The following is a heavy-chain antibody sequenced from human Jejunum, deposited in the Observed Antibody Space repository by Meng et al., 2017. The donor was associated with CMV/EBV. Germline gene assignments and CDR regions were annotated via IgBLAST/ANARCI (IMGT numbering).Heavy chain of an antibody. D-gene: IGHD2-2*01. J-gene: IGHJ6*02. Sequence: FIFSAYWMSWVRQAPGKGLEWVANIKGDGSAKYSADSVKGRFTIARDNAKWTLYLQMTSLRVEDTAVYYCAKWVVPPGVGYGLDVWGQGTAVTVSS. CDR2: IKGDGSAK. V-gene: IGHV3-7*01. CDR1: FIFSAYW. CDR3: AKWVVPPGVGYGLDV.